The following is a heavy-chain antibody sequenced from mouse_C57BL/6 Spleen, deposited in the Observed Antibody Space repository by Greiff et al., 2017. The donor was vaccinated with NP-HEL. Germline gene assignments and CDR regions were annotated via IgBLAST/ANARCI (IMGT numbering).Heavy chain of an antibody. D-gene: IGHD3-1*01. J-gene: IGHJ1*03. CDR2: IDPSDSYT. CDR3: ARRRARWYFDV. CDR1: GYTFTSYW. V-gene: IGHV1-69*01. Sequence: VQLQQPGAELVMPGASVKLSCKASGYTFTSYWMHWVKQRPGQGLEWIGEIDPSDSYTNYNQKFKGKSTLTVDKSSSTAYMQLSSLTSEDSAVYYCARRRARWYFDVWGTGTTVTVSS.